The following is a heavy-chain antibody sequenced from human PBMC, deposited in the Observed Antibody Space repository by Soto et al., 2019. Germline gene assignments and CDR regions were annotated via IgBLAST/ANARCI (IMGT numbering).Heavy chain of an antibody. CDR2: FDPEDGET. V-gene: IGHV1-24*01. Sequence: ASVKVSCKVSGYTLTELSMHWVRQAPGKGLEWMGGFDPEDGETIYAQKFQGRVTMTEDTSTDTAYMELSSLGSEDMAVCYCATGEKYSPFDYWGQGTQVTVSS. D-gene: IGHD5-18*01. CDR1: GYTLTELS. J-gene: IGHJ4*02. CDR3: ATGEKYSPFDY.